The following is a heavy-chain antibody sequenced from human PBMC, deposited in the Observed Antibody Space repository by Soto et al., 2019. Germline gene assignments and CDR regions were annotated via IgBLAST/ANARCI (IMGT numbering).Heavy chain of an antibody. V-gene: IGHV5-51*01. CDR2: VYAGDSDT. D-gene: IGHD3-3*01. CDR1: VYTFSNYC. CDR3: ARRLKDDSGSSHYYSAFDV. J-gene: IGHJ6*01. Sequence: VESLTNFCQDYVYTFSNYCIAWVLQMTGKCLEDVGTVYAGDSDTRYRPSFQGQVTISFDTSTSTAYIQWNSLKASDSAMYYCARRLKDDSGSSHYYSAFDVWGRGTTVTGSS.